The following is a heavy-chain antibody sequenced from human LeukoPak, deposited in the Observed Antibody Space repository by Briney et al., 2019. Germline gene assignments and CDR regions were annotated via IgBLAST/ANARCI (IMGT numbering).Heavy chain of an antibody. J-gene: IGHJ3*02. CDR2: ISSSSSYI. CDR3: ARAPQELEPTGGDAFDI. D-gene: IGHD6-13*01. V-gene: IGHV3-21*01. Sequence: PGGSLRLSCAASGFTFSSYSMNWVRQAPGKGLEWVSSISSSSSYIYYADSVKGRFTISRDNAKNSLYLQMNSLRAEDTAVYYCARAPQELEPTGGDAFDIWGQGTMVTVSS. CDR1: GFTFSSYS.